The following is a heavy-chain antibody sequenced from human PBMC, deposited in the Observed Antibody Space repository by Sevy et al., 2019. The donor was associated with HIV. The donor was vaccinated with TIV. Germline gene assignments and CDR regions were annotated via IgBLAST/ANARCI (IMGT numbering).Heavy chain of an antibody. Sequence: GGSLRLSCAASGFTFSKYWTGWVRQAPGKGLGWVANIKQDAGQKYYVDSLKGRFTISRDNAKNSLYLQMNSLRAEDTAVYFCARDDGNYYFHYWGQGTLVTVSS. CDR2: IKQDAGQK. J-gene: IGHJ4*02. V-gene: IGHV3-7*01. CDR1: GFTFSKYW. CDR3: ARDDGNYYFHY. D-gene: IGHD1-7*01.